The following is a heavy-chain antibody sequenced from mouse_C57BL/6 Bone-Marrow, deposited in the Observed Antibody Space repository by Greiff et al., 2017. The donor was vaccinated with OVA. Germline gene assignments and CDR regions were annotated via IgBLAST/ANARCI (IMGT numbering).Heavy chain of an antibody. CDR1: GFTFSSYA. CDR2: ISDGGSYT. J-gene: IGHJ1*03. Sequence: EVKVVESGGGLVKPGGSLKLSCAASGFTFSSYAMSWVRQTPEKRLEWVATISDGGSYTYYPDNVKGRFTISRDNAKNNLYLQMSHLKSEDTAMYYCARDWDWYFDVWGTGTTVTVSS. V-gene: IGHV5-4*01. D-gene: IGHD4-1*01. CDR3: ARDWDWYFDV.